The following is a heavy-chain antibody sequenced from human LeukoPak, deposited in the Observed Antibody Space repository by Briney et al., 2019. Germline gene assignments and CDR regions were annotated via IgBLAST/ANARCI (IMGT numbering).Heavy chain of an antibody. CDR1: DDSISSGDYH. D-gene: IGHD3-22*01. CDR3: ARRPYYFDTSGDDY. J-gene: IGHJ4*02. Sequence: PSQTLSLTCTVSDDSISSGDYHWNWIRQPPRKGLEWIGAIYYGGNTFYNPSLKSRLSISMDISNSQFSLNLSSVTAADTAVYYCARRPYYFDTSGDDYWGQGILVTVSS. CDR2: IYYGGNT. V-gene: IGHV4-30-4*01.